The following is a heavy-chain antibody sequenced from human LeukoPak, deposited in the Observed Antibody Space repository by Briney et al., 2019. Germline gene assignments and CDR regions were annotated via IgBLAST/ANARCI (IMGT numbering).Heavy chain of an antibody. D-gene: IGHD6-19*01. CDR3: ARWRRSSGWHGDWFDP. Sequence: KSSETLSLTCAVYGGSFSGYYWSWIRQPPGKGLEWIGEINHSGSTNYNPSLKSRVTISVDTSKNQFSLKLSSVTAADTAVYYCARWRRSSGWHGDWFDPWGQGTLVTVSS. V-gene: IGHV4-34*01. CDR2: INHSGST. CDR1: GGSFSGYY. J-gene: IGHJ5*02.